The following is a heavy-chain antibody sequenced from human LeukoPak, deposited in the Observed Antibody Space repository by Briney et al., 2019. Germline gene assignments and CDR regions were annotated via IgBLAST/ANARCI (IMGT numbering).Heavy chain of an antibody. J-gene: IGHJ5*02. CDR2: IYYSGST. CDR3: ARGDTAMVKT. Sequence: SGTLSLTCTVSGGSISSYYWSWIRQPPGKGLEWIGYIYYSGSTNCNPSLKSRVTISVDTSKNQFSLKLSSVTAADTAVYYCARGDTAMVKTWGQGTLVTVSS. V-gene: IGHV4-59*01. D-gene: IGHD5-18*01. CDR1: GGSISSYY.